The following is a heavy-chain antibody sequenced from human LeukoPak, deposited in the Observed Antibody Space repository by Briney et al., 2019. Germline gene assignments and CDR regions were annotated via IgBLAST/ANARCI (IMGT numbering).Heavy chain of an antibody. J-gene: IGHJ6*03. CDR1: GYTFTSYA. CDR2: IIPIFGTA. Sequence: SVKVSCKASGYTFTSYAISWVRQAPGQGLEWMGGIIPIFGTANYAQKFQGRVTITTDESTSTAYMELSSLRSEDTAVYYCARGPVSIAARGYYYYMDVWGKGTTVTVSS. CDR3: ARGPVSIAARGYYYYMDV. D-gene: IGHD6-6*01. V-gene: IGHV1-69*05.